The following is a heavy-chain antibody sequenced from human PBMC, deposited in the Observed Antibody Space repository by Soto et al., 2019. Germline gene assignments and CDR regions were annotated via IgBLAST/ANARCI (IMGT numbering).Heavy chain of an antibody. J-gene: IGHJ4*02. Sequence: GETLKISCKGSGYRFTNYWIAWVRQMPGKGLEWMGIIYPDNSDIRYSPSFEGQVTFAADKSIGTAYLQWSSLRASDTAMYYCASAYCTGATCFYVWGQGTLVTVSS. V-gene: IGHV5-51*01. CDR1: GYRFTNYW. D-gene: IGHD2-8*02. CDR3: ASAYCTGATCFYV. CDR2: IYPDNSDI.